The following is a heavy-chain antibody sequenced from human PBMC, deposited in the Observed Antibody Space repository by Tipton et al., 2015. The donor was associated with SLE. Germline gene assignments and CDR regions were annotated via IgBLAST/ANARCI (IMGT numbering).Heavy chain of an antibody. CDR3: ARPNVDCSGGSCQDY. J-gene: IGHJ4*02. Sequence: QLVQSGAEVKKPGESLKISCKGSGYSFTNYWIGWVRQMPGKGLEWMGIIYPGDSDTRYSPSFQGQVTISADKSISTAYLQWSSLKASDTAMYYCARPNVDCSGGSCQDYWGQGTLVTVSS. V-gene: IGHV5-51*01. CDR1: GYSFTNYW. D-gene: IGHD2-15*01. CDR2: IYPGDSDT.